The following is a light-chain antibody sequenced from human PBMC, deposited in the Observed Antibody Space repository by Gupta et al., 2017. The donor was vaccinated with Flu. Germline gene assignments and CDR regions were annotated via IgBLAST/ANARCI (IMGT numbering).Light chain of an antibody. J-gene: IGLJ2*01. CDR3: CSYAGSYTLVV. Sequence: QSALTQPRSVSGSPGQSVTVSCTVSSNDVGEYNYVSWYQQYPGNAPKLVIFDVNKRPSGVPDRFSGSKSGNTASLTISGPQAEDEADYYCCSYAGSYTLVVFGGGTRLTVV. CDR2: DVN. CDR1: SNDVGEYNY. V-gene: IGLV2-11*01.